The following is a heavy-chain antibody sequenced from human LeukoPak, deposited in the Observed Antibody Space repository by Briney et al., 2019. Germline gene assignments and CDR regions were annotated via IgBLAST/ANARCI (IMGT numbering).Heavy chain of an antibody. CDR1: GFTFSSYS. Sequence: GGSLRLSCAASGFTFSSYSMNWVRQAPGKGLEWVSSISSSSSYIYYADSVKGRFTISRDNAKNSLYLQMNSLRAEDTAVYYCARDPGYCSGGSCQYYYYYCMDVWGKGTTVTVSS. V-gene: IGHV3-21*01. D-gene: IGHD2-15*01. J-gene: IGHJ6*03. CDR3: ARDPGYCSGGSCQYYYYYCMDV. CDR2: ISSSSSYI.